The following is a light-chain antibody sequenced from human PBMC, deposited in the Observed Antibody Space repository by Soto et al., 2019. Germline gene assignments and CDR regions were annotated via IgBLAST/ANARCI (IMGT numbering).Light chain of an antibody. Sequence: QSVLTQSPSTSGTPGQRVTISCSGSSSNIGGNIVNWYQQIPGTAPKLLIYTNNQRPSGIPDRFSGSKSGTSASLAISGLQSEDEAEYYCAVWDDSLNGVLFGGGTKLTVL. CDR3: AVWDDSLNGVL. CDR1: SSNIGGNI. J-gene: IGLJ2*01. V-gene: IGLV1-44*01. CDR2: TNN.